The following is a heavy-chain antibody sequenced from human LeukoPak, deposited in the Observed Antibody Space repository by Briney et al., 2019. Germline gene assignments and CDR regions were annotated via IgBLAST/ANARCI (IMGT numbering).Heavy chain of an antibody. D-gene: IGHD3-22*01. CDR2: ISYDGSNK. V-gene: IGHV3-30*18. Sequence: GGSLRLPCAASGFTFSSYGMHWVRQAPGKGLEWVAVISYDGSNKYYADSVKGRFTISRDNSKNTLYLQMNSLRAEDTAVYYCAKDGGYYDSSGFFDYWGQGTLVTVSS. CDR1: GFTFSSYG. J-gene: IGHJ4*02. CDR3: AKDGGYYDSSGFFDY.